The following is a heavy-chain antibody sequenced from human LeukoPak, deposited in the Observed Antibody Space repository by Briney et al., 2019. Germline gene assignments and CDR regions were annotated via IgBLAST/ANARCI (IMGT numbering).Heavy chain of an antibody. J-gene: IGHJ4*02. D-gene: IGHD6-19*01. CDR1: GYTFTNHG. V-gene: IGHV1-18*01. CDR2: ITVYNGNT. Sequence: ASVKVSCKASGYTFTNHGISWVRQAPGQGLEWMGWITVYNGNTKYAQKFQGRVTMTTDTSTTTAYMALRSLRSDDTAVYYCARASYSSGWYGDLDFWGQGTLVTVSS. CDR3: ARASYSSGWYGDLDF.